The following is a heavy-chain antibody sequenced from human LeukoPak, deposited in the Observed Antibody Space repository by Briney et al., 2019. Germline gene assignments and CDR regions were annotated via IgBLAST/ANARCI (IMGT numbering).Heavy chain of an antibody. CDR2: INPNSGGT. CDR1: GYTFTGYY. D-gene: IGHD3-10*01. V-gene: IGHV1-2*04. Sequence: VASVKVSFKASGYTFTGYYMHWVRQAPGQGLEWMGWINPNSGGTNCAQKFQGWVTMTRDTSISTAYMEPSRLRSDDTAVYYCAREWYYYGSGSLTGFDPWGQGTLVTVSS. CDR3: AREWYYYGSGSLTGFDP. J-gene: IGHJ5*02.